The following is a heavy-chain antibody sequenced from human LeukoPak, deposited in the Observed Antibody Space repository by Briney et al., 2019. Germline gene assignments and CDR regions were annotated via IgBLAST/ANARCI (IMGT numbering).Heavy chain of an antibody. CDR3: ARDWPIVIADY. Sequence: ASVKVSCKTSGYPFTNHGVSWVRQAPGQGLEWMGWINANSGDTNYAQRFQGRLTMTTDTSTTTVYMELRSLSSDDTAVYYCARDWPIVIADYWGQGTLVTVSS. J-gene: IGHJ4*02. D-gene: IGHD2/OR15-2a*01. V-gene: IGHV1-18*01. CDR1: GYPFTNHG. CDR2: INANSGDT.